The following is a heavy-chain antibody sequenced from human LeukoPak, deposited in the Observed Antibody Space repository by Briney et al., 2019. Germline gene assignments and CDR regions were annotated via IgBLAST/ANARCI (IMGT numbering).Heavy chain of an antibody. J-gene: IGHJ4*02. D-gene: IGHD6-6*01. V-gene: IGHV1-69*05. CDR1: GGTFSSYA. CDR2: IIPIFGTA. CDR3: ARSTNSSATPSEVEYFDY. Sequence: KVSCKASGGTFSSYAISWLRQAPGQGLEGMGVIIPIFGTANYAQKFQGRVTIPKDEATSTAYMELSSLSSKDTAVYYCARSTNSSATPSEVEYFDYWGQGTLVTVSS.